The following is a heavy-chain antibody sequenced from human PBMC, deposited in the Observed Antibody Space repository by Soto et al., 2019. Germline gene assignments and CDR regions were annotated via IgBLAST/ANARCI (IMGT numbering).Heavy chain of an antibody. CDR2: ISAYNGNT. Sequence: ASVKVSCKASGYTFTSYGISWVRQAPGQGLEWMGWISAYNGNTNYAQKPQGRVTMTTDTSTSTAYLQWSSLKASDTAMYYCARRERYSYGNYYYYGMDVWGQGTTVTVSS. J-gene: IGHJ6*02. V-gene: IGHV1-18*04. CDR3: ARRERYSYGNYYYYGMDV. CDR1: GYTFTSYG. D-gene: IGHD5-18*01.